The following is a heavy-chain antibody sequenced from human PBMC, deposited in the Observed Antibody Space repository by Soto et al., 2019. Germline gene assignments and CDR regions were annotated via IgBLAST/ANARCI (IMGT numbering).Heavy chain of an antibody. Sequence: SETLSLTCTVSGGSISSGDYYWSWIRQPPGKGLEWIGYIYYSGSTYYNPSLKSRVTISVDTSTNQFSLKLSSVTAADTAVYYCARDPASVVVVPAASYGMDVWGQGTTVTVSS. CDR3: ARDPASVVVVPAASYGMDV. CDR1: GGSISSGDYY. CDR2: IYYSGST. D-gene: IGHD2-2*01. J-gene: IGHJ6*02. V-gene: IGHV4-30-4*01.